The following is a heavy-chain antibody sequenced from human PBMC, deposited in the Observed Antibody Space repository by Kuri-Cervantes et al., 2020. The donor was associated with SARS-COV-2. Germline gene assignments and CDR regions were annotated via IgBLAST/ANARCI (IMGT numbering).Heavy chain of an antibody. V-gene: IGHV3-30*03. D-gene: IGHD2-21*01. Sequence: GGSLRLSCAASGFTFSSYGMHWVRQAPGKGLEWVAVISYDGSNKYYADSVKGRFTISRDNSKNTLYLQTNSLRTEDAAVFYCARARVGVFDFWGQGALVTVSS. CDR3: ARARVGVFDF. CDR2: ISYDGSNK. CDR1: GFTFSSYG. J-gene: IGHJ4*02.